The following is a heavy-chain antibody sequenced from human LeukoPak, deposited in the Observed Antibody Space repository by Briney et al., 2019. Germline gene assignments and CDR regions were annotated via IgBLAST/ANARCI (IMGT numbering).Heavy chain of an antibody. Sequence: PGRSLRLSCAASGFTFSSYGMHWVRQAPGKGLEWVAVISYDGSNKYYVDSVKGRFTISRDNSKNTLYLQMNSLRAEDTAVYYCAKDSEAVAYGYFDYCGQGTLVTVSS. CDR1: GFTFSSYG. CDR3: AKDSEAVAYGYFDY. D-gene: IGHD6-19*01. V-gene: IGHV3-30*18. J-gene: IGHJ4*02. CDR2: ISYDGSNK.